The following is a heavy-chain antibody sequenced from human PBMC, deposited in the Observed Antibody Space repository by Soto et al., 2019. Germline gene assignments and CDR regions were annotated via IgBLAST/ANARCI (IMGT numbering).Heavy chain of an antibody. J-gene: IGHJ4*02. D-gene: IGHD4-17*01. Sequence: QVQLVQSGAEVKKPGASVKVSCKASGYTFTSYDINWVRQATGQGLEWMGWMNPNSGNTGYAQKFQGRVTRTKNTSIGTADMELRSLRPEDTAVYYCARTLYGDDVDYWGQGTLVTVSA. CDR3: ARTLYGDDVDY. CDR1: GYTFTSYD. CDR2: MNPNSGNT. V-gene: IGHV1-8*02.